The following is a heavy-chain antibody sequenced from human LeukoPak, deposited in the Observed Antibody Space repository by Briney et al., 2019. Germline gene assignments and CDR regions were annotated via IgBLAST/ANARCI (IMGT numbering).Heavy chain of an antibody. Sequence: GRSLRPSCAASGFTFSSYAMSWVRQAPGKGLEWVSAISGGGGSTYYADSVKGRFTISRDNSKNTLYLQMTSLRAEDTAVYYCAKSLSSGWAFDIWGQGTMVTVSS. CDR1: GFTFSSYA. D-gene: IGHD3-22*01. J-gene: IGHJ3*02. CDR2: ISGGGGST. CDR3: AKSLSSGWAFDI. V-gene: IGHV3-23*01.